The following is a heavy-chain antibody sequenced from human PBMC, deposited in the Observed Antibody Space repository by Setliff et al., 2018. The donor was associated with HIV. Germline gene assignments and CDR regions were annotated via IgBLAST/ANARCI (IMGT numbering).Heavy chain of an antibody. D-gene: IGHD3-3*01. Sequence: SETLSLTCTVYGGSFSSFYWNWIRQPPGKGLEWIAEISHSGSTNYNPSLKSRVTISLYTSKSQFSLKLTSVTAADTAIYYCARAKLEWFFGGLSNYGMDVWGQGTTVTVSS. CDR3: ARAKLEWFFGGLSNYGMDV. CDR2: ISHSGST. CDR1: GGSFSSFY. V-gene: IGHV4-34*01. J-gene: IGHJ6*02.